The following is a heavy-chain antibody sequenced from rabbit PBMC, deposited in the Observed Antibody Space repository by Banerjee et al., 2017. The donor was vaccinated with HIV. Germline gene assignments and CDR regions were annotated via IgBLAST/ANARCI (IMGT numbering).Heavy chain of an antibody. CDR3: TTELTGNVNF. CDR1: GLDFSSSDW. D-gene: IGHD7-1*01. V-gene: IGHV1S45*01. Sequence: QEQLEESGGDLVKPGGTLTLTCTASGLDFSSSDWICWVRQAPGKGLEWIASIYTASSGSTYYASWAKGRFTISKTSSTTLTLRMTSLTAADTATYFCTTELTGNVNFWGPGTLVTVS. CDR2: IYTASSGST. J-gene: IGHJ6*01.